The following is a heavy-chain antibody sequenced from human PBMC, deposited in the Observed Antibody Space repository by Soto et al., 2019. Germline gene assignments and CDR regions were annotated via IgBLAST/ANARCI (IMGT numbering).Heavy chain of an antibody. Sequence: QLQLQESGPGLVKPSETLSLTCTVSGGSINDDTYYWGWIRQPPGKGLEWSGSIYDSGTSSYNPSLESQVTMSVDTSKKKSSLRLRSVTAAGTAVDSCARLHCHSHDCVPVDPWGQGTLVIVSS. CDR1: GGSINDDTYY. CDR3: ARLHCHSHDCVPVDP. J-gene: IGHJ5*02. V-gene: IGHV4-39*01. D-gene: IGHD2-21*02. CDR2: IYDSGTS.